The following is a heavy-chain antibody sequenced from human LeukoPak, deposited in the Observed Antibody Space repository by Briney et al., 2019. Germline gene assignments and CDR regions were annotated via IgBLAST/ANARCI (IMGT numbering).Heavy chain of an antibody. J-gene: IGHJ4*02. V-gene: IGHV3-23*01. CDR1: GFTFSSYA. Sequence: GGSLRLSCAASGFTFSSYAMSWVRQAPGKGLEWVSAISGSGGSTYYADSVKGRFTISRDNSKNTLYLQMNSLRAEDTAVYYCAKVKGRYCSGGSCFATTTVTIFDYWGQGTLVTVSS. D-gene: IGHD2-15*01. CDR3: AKVKGRYCSGGSCFATTTVTIFDY. CDR2: ISGSGGST.